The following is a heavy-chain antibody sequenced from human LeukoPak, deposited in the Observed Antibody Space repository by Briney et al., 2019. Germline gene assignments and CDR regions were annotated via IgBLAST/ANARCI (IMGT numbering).Heavy chain of an antibody. CDR3: ARNLHNNYFDY. J-gene: IGHJ4*02. D-gene: IGHD1-14*01. V-gene: IGHV3-23*01. CDR1: GFTFSSYV. Sequence: GGSLRLSCAASGFTFSSYVMSWVRQAPGKGLEWVSGISGSGDSRYYADSVKGRFTISRDNSKNTLFLQMHSLRADDTAVYFCARNLHNNYFDYWGQGTLVTVSS. CDR2: ISGSGDSR.